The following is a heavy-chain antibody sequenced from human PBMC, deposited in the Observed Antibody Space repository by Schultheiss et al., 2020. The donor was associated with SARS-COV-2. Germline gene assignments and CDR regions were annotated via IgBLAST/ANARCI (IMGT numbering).Heavy chain of an antibody. V-gene: IGHV4-39*01. D-gene: IGHD5-12*01. J-gene: IGHJ3*02. CDR2: IYYSGST. CDR3: ARLQAVVATIAFDI. CDR1: GDSINNYY. Sequence: SQTLSLTCTVSGDSINNYYWGWIRQPPGKGLEWIGSIYYSGSTYYNPSLKSRVTISVDTSKNQFSLKLSSVTAADTAVYYCARLQAVVATIAFDIWGQGTMVTVSS.